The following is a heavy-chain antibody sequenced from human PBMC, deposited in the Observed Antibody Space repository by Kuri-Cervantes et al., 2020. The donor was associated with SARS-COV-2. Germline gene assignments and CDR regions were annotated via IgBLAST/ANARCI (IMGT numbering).Heavy chain of an antibody. V-gene: IGHV4-34*01. CDR3: ARHEWEPYYFNY. D-gene: IGHD1-26*01. Sequence: GSLRLSCAVYGGSFSGYYWSWIRQPPGKGLEWIGEINHSGSTNYNPSLKSRVTISVDTSKNQFSLKLSSVTAADTAVYYCARHEWEPYYFNYWGQGTLVTVSS. CDR1: GGSFSGYY. CDR2: INHSGST. J-gene: IGHJ4*02.